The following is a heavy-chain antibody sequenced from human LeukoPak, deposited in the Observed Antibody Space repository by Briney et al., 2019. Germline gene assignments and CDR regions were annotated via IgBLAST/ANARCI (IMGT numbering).Heavy chain of an antibody. J-gene: IGHJ4*02. CDR3: ARASSIAARAIDY. CDR2: VYGSGYT. V-gene: IGHV4-59*01. D-gene: IGHD6-6*01. CDR1: GASISGWY. Sequence: SETLSLTCTVSGASISGWYWSWIRQPPGKGLEWIGYVYGSGYTNYNPSLKSRVTISVDTSKNQFSLKLSSVTAADTAVYYCARASSIAARAIDYWGQGTLVTVSS.